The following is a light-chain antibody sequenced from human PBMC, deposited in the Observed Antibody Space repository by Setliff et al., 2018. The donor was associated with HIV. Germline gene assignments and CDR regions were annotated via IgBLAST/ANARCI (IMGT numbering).Light chain of an antibody. J-gene: IGLJ2*01. V-gene: IGLV2-14*01. CDR1: SSDIGGY. Sequence: LTQPASVSGSPGQSITISCTGTSSDIGGYVSWYQHHPGKAPKLIIYEVANRPSGLSNRFSGSKSGNTASLTISGVKAEDEADYYCSSFTNTVIVFGGGTK. CDR3: SSFTNTVIV. CDR2: EVA.